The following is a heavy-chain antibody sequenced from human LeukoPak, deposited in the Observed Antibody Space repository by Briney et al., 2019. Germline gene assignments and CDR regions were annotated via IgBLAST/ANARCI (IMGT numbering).Heavy chain of an antibody. J-gene: IGHJ4*02. CDR2: INTDGSST. CDR1: GFTFSSYW. V-gene: IGHV3-74*01. Sequence: SGGSLRLSCAASGFTFSSYWMHWVRQAPGEGLVWVSRINTDGSSTSYADSVKGRFTISRDNAKNTLYLQMNSLRAEDTAVYYCARETCSSTSCSDYWGQGTLVTVSS. D-gene: IGHD2-2*01. CDR3: ARETCSSTSCSDY.